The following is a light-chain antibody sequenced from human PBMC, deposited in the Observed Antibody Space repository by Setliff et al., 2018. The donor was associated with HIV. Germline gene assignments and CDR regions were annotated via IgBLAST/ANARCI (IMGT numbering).Light chain of an antibody. CDR1: DSNIGRNS. Sequence: QSVLTQPPSTSGTPGQKVTISCSGSDSNIGRNSVFWYQQLPGTAPKLLIYNNNQRPSGVPDRFSGSKSGTSASLATSGLRSGDEAYYYCATSDDSLSGVVFGGGTKVTVL. J-gene: IGLJ2*01. V-gene: IGLV1-47*02. CDR2: NNN. CDR3: ATSDDSLSGVV.